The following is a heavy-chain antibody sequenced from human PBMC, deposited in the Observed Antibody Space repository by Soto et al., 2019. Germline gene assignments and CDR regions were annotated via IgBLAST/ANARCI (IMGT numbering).Heavy chain of an antibody. J-gene: IGHJ6*02. CDR2: IYPGDSDT. CDR1: GYSFTNYW. Sequence: GESLKDSCKGSGYSFTNYWIGWVRQMPGKGLEWMGIIYPGDSDTRYSPSFQGQVTISADKSISTAYLQWSSLKASDTAMYYCARLENSGWLDRFPYYGMDVWGQGTTVTSP. D-gene: IGHD6-19*01. V-gene: IGHV5-51*01. CDR3: ARLENSGWLDRFPYYGMDV.